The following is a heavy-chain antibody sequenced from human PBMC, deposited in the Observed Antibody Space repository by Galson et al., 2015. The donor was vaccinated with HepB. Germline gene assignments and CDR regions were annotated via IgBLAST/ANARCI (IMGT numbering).Heavy chain of an antibody. Sequence: ETLSLTCGVYGGSFSGYQWSWLRQPPGKAPEWIGEINYRGSTSYSPSLKSRVTISLDTSKNQFSLELTSVAAADTAVYFCARGLRGGLGGRLELWGQGALVTVSS. CDR3: ARGLRGGLGGRLEL. V-gene: IGHV4-34*01. CDR2: INYRGST. CDR1: GGSFSGYQ. D-gene: IGHD3-16*01. J-gene: IGHJ5*02.